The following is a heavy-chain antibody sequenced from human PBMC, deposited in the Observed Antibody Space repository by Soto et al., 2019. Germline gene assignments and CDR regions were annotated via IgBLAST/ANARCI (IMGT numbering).Heavy chain of an antibody. CDR2: ISYDGSNK. Sequence: QVQLGESGGGVVQPGRSLRLSCAASGFTFSSYGMHWVRQAPGKGLEWEAVISYDGSNKYYADSVKGRFTISRDNSKNTLYLQMNSLRAEDTAVDYCAKDIHPGAGYGMDVWGQGTTVTVSS. J-gene: IGHJ6*02. D-gene: IGHD3-10*01. CDR3: AKDIHPGAGYGMDV. V-gene: IGHV3-30*18. CDR1: GFTFSSYG.